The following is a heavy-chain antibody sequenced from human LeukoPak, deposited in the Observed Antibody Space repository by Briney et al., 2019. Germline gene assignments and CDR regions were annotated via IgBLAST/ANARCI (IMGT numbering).Heavy chain of an antibody. V-gene: IGHV3-48*01. Sequence: GGSLRLSCAASGFTFSSYSMNWVRQAPGKGLEWVSYISSSSSTIYYADSVRGRFTISRDNAKKSLYLQMDSLRAEDTAIYYCARISGTTPRYWGQGTLVTVSS. CDR1: GFTFSSYS. CDR2: ISSSSSTI. CDR3: ARISGTTPRY. J-gene: IGHJ4*02. D-gene: IGHD3-10*01.